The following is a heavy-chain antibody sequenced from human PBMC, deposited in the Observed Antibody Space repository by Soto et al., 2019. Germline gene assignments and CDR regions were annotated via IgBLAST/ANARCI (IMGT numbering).Heavy chain of an antibody. CDR2: TYYNGST. Sequence: SETLSLTCTVSGGSINSGPYYWSWIRQHPGKGLELIGYTYYNGSTYYNPSLKSRVTISVDTSKTQFSLRLRSVTAADTAVYYCASAKGYCSGGSCYSRWFVPWGQGTLVTVSS. CDR1: GGSINSGPYY. V-gene: IGHV4-31*03. CDR3: ASAKGYCSGGSCYSRWFVP. J-gene: IGHJ5*02. D-gene: IGHD2-15*01.